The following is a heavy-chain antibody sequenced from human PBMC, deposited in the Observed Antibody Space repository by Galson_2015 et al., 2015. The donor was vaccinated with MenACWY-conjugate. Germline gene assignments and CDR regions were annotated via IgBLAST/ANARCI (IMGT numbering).Heavy chain of an antibody. D-gene: IGHD2-15*01. V-gene: IGHV5-51*03. Sequence: QSGAEVKKPGESLKISCKGSGYSFTSYWIGWVRQMPGKGLEWMGIIYPGDSDTRYSPSFQGQVTISADKSISTAYLQWSSLKASDTARDYAAKLPGYCSGGSCYSGGAWLDPSGPGTLVTVSS. CDR2: IYPGDSDT. CDR3: AKLPGYCSGGSCYSGGAWLDP. CDR1: GYSFTSYW. J-gene: IGHJ5*02.